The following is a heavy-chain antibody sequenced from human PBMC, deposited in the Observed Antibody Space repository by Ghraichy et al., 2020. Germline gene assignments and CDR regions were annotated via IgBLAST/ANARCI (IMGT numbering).Heavy chain of an antibody. D-gene: IGHD2/OR15-2a*01. CDR1: GFTFSSYW. CDR2: INTDGSNK. J-gene: IGHJ4*02. Sequence: GGSLRLSCAASGFTFSSYWMYWVRQAPGKGLEWVANINTDGSNKYYVDSVKGRFTISRDNAKNSLFLLMNSLRAEDKAVYYCASNRWGWGQGTLVTVSS. V-gene: IGHV3-7*01. CDR3: ASNRWG.